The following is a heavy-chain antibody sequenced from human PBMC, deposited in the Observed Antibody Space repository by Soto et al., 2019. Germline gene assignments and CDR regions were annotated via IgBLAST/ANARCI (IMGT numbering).Heavy chain of an antibody. Sequence: ASVKVSCKASGGTFSSYTISWVRQAPGQGLEWMGRIIPILGIANYAQKFQGRVTITADKSTSTAYMELSSLRSEDTAVYYCAAHDYSNYHYYYYMDVWGKGTTVTVSS. CDR2: IIPILGIA. CDR1: GGTFSSYT. J-gene: IGHJ6*03. CDR3: AAHDYSNYHYYYYMDV. D-gene: IGHD4-4*01. V-gene: IGHV1-69*02.